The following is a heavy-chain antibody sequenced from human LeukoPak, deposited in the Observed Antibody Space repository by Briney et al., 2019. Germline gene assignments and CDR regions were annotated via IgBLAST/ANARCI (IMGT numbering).Heavy chain of an antibody. V-gene: IGHV1-69*05. CDR2: IIPIFGTA. J-gene: IGHJ5*02. CDR3: ARDNYAGANWFDP. Sequence: ASVKVSFKASGGTYSSYAISWVRQAPGQGLEWMGGIIPIFGTANYAQKFQGRVTIPTDESTSTAYMELSSLRSEDTAVYYCARDNYAGANWFDPWGQGTLVTVSS. CDR1: GGTYSSYA. D-gene: IGHD1-7*01.